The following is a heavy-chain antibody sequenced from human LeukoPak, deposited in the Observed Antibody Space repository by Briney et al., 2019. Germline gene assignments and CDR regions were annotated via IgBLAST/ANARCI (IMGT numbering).Heavy chain of an antibody. Sequence: GESLKISCKGSGYSFTSYWIAWVRQMPGNGLEWMGIIYPGDSDTRYSPSFQGQVTISADKSISTAYLQWSSLKASDTAMYYCARQDAYTVMALDVWGQGTTVTVSS. V-gene: IGHV5-51*01. J-gene: IGHJ6*02. CDR2: IYPGDSDT. CDR1: GYSFTSYW. CDR3: ARQDAYTVMALDV. D-gene: IGHD5-18*01.